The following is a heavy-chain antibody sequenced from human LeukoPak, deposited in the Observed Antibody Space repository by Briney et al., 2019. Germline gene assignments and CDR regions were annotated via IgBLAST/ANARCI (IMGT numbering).Heavy chain of an antibody. J-gene: IGHJ4*02. D-gene: IGHD4-17*01. Sequence: GASVKVSCKASGYTFTSYYMHWVRQAPGQGLEWMGIINPSGDSTSYAQKFQGRVTMTRDRSTSTVYMELSSLRSEDTAVYYCARADGDYVSYWGQGTLVTVSS. CDR2: INPSGDST. V-gene: IGHV1-46*01. CDR1: GYTFTSYY. CDR3: ARADGDYVSY.